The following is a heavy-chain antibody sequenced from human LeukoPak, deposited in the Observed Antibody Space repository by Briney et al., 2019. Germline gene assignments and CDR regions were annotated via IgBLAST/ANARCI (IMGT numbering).Heavy chain of an antibody. CDR2: ISGSGGST. J-gene: IGHJ4*02. CDR3: AKEGLCSSTSCPPDY. D-gene: IGHD2-2*01. Sequence: GGSLRLSCAASGFTFNNNEMNWVRKAPGKGLEWVSAISGSGGSTYYADSVKGRFTISRDNSKNTPYLQMNSLRAEDTAVYYCAKEGLCSSTSCPPDYWGQGTLVTVSS. CDR1: GFTFNNNE. V-gene: IGHV3-23*01.